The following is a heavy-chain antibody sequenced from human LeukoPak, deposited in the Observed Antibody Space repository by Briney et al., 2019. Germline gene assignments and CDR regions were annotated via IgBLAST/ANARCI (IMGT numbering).Heavy chain of an antibody. D-gene: IGHD6-13*01. CDR2: ISGSGGST. Sequence: GGSLRLSCAASGFTFSSHSMNWVRQAPGKGLEWVSAISGSGGSTYYADSVKGRFTISRDNSKNTLYLQMNSLRAEDTAVYYCARRNIAAAALDYWGQGTLVTVSS. J-gene: IGHJ4*02. CDR1: GFTFSSHS. V-gene: IGHV3-23*01. CDR3: ARRNIAAAALDY.